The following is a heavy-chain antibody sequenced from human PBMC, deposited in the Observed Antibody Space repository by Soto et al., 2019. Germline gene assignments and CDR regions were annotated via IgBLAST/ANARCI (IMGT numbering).Heavy chain of an antibody. Sequence: GGSLRLSCAASGFTFSSYAMSWVRQAPGKGLEWVSAISGSGGSTYYADSVKGRFTISRDNSKNTLYLQMNSLRAEDTAVYYSAKSYSGGGYGYFDYWGQGTLVTVS. CDR2: ISGSGGST. CDR3: AKSYSGGGYGYFDY. CDR1: GFTFSSYA. D-gene: IGHD6-19*01. V-gene: IGHV3-23*01. J-gene: IGHJ4*02.